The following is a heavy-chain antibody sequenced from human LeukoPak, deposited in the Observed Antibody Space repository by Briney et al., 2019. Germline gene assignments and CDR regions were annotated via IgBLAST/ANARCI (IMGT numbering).Heavy chain of an antibody. Sequence: SETPSLTCAVYGGSLSDYPWTWIRQPPGKGLEWIGQIKVGGRTKYNPSLNSRVTMSLDTSKNQFSLKLTSVSGADTAVYYCARGPPGYWGQGTLVTVSS. V-gene: IGHV4-34*01. J-gene: IGHJ4*02. CDR2: IKVGGRT. CDR3: ARGPPGY. CDR1: GGSLSDYP.